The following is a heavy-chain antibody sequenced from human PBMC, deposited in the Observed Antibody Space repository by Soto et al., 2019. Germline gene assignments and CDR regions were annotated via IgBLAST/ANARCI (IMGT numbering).Heavy chain of an antibody. D-gene: IGHD2-8*01. Sequence: EVQLVQSGAEVKKPGATVKISCKVSGYTFTDYYMHWVQQAPGKGLEWMGLVDPEDGETIYAEKFQGGVTITADTSTDTAYMELSSLRSEDTAVYYCATAHRYCTNGVCYSTFLNYYYGMDVWGQGTTVTVSS. J-gene: IGHJ6*02. CDR2: VDPEDGET. V-gene: IGHV1-69-2*01. CDR3: ATAHRYCTNGVCYSTFLNYYYGMDV. CDR1: GYTFTDYY.